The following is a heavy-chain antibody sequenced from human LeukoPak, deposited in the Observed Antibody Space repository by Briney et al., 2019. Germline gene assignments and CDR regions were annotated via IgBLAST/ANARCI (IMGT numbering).Heavy chain of an antibody. J-gene: IGHJ6*02. CDR2: IIPIFGIA. V-gene: IGHV1-69*13. CDR1: GGTFSSYA. CDR3: ASPGRGCGGDCYQAGYYYGMDV. Sequence: SVKVSCKASGGTFSSYAISWVRQAPGQGLEWMGGIIPIFGIANYAQKFQGRVTITADESTSTAYMELSSLRSEDTAVYYCASPGRGCGGDCYQAGYYYGMDVWGQGTTVTVSS. D-gene: IGHD2-21*02.